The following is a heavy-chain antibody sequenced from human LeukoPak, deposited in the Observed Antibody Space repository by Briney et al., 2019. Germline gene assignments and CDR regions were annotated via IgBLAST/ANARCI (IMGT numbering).Heavy chain of an antibody. CDR1: GFTFSSYA. CDR2: ISGSGGST. Sequence: GGSLRLSCAACGFTFSSYAMSWVRQPPAKGLEWVSAISGSGGSTYYSDSVKGRFSISRDNSKNTLYLQMKSLRAEDTAVYYCAKDLGGVITWFDPWGQGTLVTVSS. J-gene: IGHJ5*02. V-gene: IGHV3-23*01. D-gene: IGHD3-10*01. CDR3: AKDLGGVITWFDP.